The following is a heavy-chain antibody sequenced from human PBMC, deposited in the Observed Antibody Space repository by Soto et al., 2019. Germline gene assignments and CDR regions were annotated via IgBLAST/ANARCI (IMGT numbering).Heavy chain of an antibody. CDR2: IYWNDDK. CDR3: ARGYYYDSSGYPYYFDY. D-gene: IGHD3-22*01. J-gene: IGHJ4*02. Sequence: SGPMLVNPTQTLTLTCTFSGFSLSTSGVGVGWIRQPPGKALEWLALIYWNDDKRYSPSLKSRLTITKDTSKNQVVLTMTNMDPVDTATYYCARGYYYDSSGYPYYFDYWGQGTLVTVSS. CDR1: GFSLSTSGVG. V-gene: IGHV2-5*01.